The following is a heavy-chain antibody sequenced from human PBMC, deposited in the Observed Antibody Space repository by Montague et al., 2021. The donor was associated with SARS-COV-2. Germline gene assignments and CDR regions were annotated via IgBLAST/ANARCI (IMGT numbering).Heavy chain of an antibody. Sequence: SETLSLTCIVSGSSVRSYYWSWIRHPPGKGLEWIGYIYDSGSTNXSPSHKSRVTISVDTSKNQFSLKLSSVTAADTAVYYCARENTVTTFGGPYYIDSWGQGTLVTVSA. D-gene: IGHD4-17*01. CDR2: IYDSGST. CDR1: GSSVRSYY. CDR3: ARENTVTTFGGPYYIDS. V-gene: IGHV4-59*02. J-gene: IGHJ4*02.